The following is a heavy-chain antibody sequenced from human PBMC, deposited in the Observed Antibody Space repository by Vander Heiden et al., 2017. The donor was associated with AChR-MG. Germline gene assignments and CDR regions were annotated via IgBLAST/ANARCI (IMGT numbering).Heavy chain of an antibody. Sequence: QVQRVQSGAEVKKHGSSVKVTCKAPADIFSSYAIRWVRQAPRQGLVWLGRLIPILAIASYAQKFQGRVTITADKSTSTAHMELSSLGSEGTAVYYCASADYYGSSGYLTDYWGHVTLVTVSS. CDR3: ASADYYGSSGYLTDY. CDR2: LIPILAIA. D-gene: IGHD3-22*01. J-gene: IGHJ4*01. V-gene: IGHV1-69*04. CDR1: ADIFSSYA.